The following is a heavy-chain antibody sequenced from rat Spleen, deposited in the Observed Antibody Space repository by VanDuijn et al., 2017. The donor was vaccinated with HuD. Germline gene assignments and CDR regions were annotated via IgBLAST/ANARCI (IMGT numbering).Heavy chain of an antibody. Sequence: QVQLKESGPGLVQPSQTLSLTCTVSGFSLASYNVHWVRQPTGKGLEWMGIIWTGGTTDYNSPLKSRLSISRDTSKSQIYLKMNSLQIEDTATYFCARADVAGLSTDGIWGQGIMVTVSS. CDR1: GFSLASYN. D-gene: IGHD1-2*01. V-gene: IGHV2-30*01. CDR3: ARADVAGLSTDGI. CDR2: IWTGGTT. J-gene: IGHJ2*01.